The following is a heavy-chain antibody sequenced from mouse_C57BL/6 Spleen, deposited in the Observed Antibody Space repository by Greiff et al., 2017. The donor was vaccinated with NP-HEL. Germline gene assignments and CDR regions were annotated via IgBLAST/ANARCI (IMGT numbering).Heavy chain of an antibody. J-gene: IGHJ3*01. Sequence: QVQLQQSGAELVRPVTSVKVSCKASGYAFTNYLIEWVKQRPGQGLEWIGVINPGSGGTNYNEKFKGKATLTADKSSSTAYMQLSSLTSEDSAVYFCARDYDYDDWTWFAYWGQGTLVTVSA. CDR3: ARDYDYDDWTWFAY. V-gene: IGHV1-54*01. CDR2: INPGSGGT. CDR1: GYAFTNYL. D-gene: IGHD2-4*01.